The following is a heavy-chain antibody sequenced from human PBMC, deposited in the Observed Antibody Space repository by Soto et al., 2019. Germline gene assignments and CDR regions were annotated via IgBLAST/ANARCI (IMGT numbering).Heavy chain of an antibody. D-gene: IGHD5-12*01. J-gene: IGHJ4*02. Sequence: GGSLRLSCAPSGFSFKTFWMSWVRQAPGKGLEWVANINQDESENHYVDSVKGRFTISRDNSKNTLYLQMNSLRADDTAVYYCARASGPFDDWGQGTQVTAPQ. CDR2: INQDESEN. CDR3: ARASGPFDD. CDR1: GFSFKTFW. V-gene: IGHV3-7*01.